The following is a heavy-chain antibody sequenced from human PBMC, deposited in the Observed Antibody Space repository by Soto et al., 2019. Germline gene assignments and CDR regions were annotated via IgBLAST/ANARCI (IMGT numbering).Heavy chain of an antibody. CDR2: ISSSSSYI. J-gene: IGHJ3*02. V-gene: IGHV3-21*01. CDR3: AIDYGDDGGGAFDI. CDR1: GFTFSSYS. Sequence: EVQLVESGGGLVKPGGSLSLSCAASGFTFSSYSMNWVRQAPGKGLEWVSSISSSSSYIYYADSVKGRFTISRDTAKNSLYLLMDSLRAEDTAVYYCAIDYGDDGGGAFDIWGRGTMVTVSS. D-gene: IGHD4-17*01.